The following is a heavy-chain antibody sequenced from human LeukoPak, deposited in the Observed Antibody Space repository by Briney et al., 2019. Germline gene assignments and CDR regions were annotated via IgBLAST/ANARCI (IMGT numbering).Heavy chain of an antibody. Sequence: ASVKVSCKASGYTFTNFYMHWVRQAPGQGLEWMGLIHPNDGDTKYAQEFQDRVTMTRDTSTSTVYMELSSLRSEDTAVYYCATYTQSGAQGVSDYWGQGTLVAVSS. CDR1: GYTFTNFY. V-gene: IGHV1-46*01. CDR3: ATYTQSGAQGVSDY. D-gene: IGHD3-10*01. CDR2: IHPNDGDT. J-gene: IGHJ4*02.